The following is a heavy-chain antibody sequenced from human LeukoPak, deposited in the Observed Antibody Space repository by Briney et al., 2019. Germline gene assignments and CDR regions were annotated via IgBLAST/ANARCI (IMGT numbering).Heavy chain of an antibody. J-gene: IGHJ3*02. CDR2: VSTYNHDT. V-gene: IGHV1-18*01. CDR1: GYTFTGYG. Sequence: ASVKVSCKASGYTFTGYGLSWVRQAPGRGLQWMGWVSTYNHDTNYAQDFQGKVTLSRDTSTDTAYMELRNLRFDDTAVYYCARDWFCGGAGCHDTFDIWGQGTMVTVSS. D-gene: IGHD2-21*01. CDR3: ARDWFCGGAGCHDTFDI.